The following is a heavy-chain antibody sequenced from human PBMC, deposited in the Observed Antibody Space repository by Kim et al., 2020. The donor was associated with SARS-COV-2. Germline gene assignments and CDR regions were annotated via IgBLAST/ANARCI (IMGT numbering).Heavy chain of an antibody. CDR2: GSQK. D-gene: IGHD6-19*01. J-gene: IGHJ4*02. V-gene: IGHV3-7*03. CDR3: ATGSGLNY. Sequence: GSQKFYADSVKGRFTISRDNAKNSLYLQMNSLRAEDTAVYYCATGSGLNYWGQGTLVTVSS.